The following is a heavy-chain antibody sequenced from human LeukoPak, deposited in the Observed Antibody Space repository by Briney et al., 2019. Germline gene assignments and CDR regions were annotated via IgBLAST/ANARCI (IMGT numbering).Heavy chain of an antibody. V-gene: IGHV3-20*04. CDR1: GFTFSTSG. Sequence: GGSLRLSCAASGFTFSTSGLGWVRQAPGKGLEWVAGINWNGGRKGYADSVEGRFTISRDNAKNSLYLQMNSLRAEDTALYYCKGYCSSSSCYSDMDVWGQGTTVTVSS. J-gene: IGHJ6*02. D-gene: IGHD2-2*02. CDR2: INWNGGRK. CDR3: KGYCSSSSCYSDMDV.